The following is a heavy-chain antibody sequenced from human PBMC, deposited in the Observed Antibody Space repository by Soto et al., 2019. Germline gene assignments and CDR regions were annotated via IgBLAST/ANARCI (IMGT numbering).Heavy chain of an antibody. CDR2: ISSGSASI. Sequence: EVQLVESGGGLVQPGGSLRLSCDASGFPFSDYTMNWVRQAPGKGLEWVSYISSGSASIYYADSVKGRFTISRDNAKNSLYLQMNSLRDEDTAVYYCARDESLNLGALVCWGQGTLVTVSS. V-gene: IGHV3-48*02. D-gene: IGHD3-16*01. CDR3: ARDESLNLGALVC. J-gene: IGHJ4*02. CDR1: GFPFSDYT.